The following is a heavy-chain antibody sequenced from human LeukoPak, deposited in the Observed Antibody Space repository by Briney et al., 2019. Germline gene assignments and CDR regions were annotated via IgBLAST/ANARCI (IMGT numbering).Heavy chain of an antibody. CDR3: ARDTAVMYYYDSSPGPFWFDY. V-gene: IGHV1-46*01. CDR1: GYTFTSYY. J-gene: IGHJ4*02. D-gene: IGHD3-22*01. Sequence: GASVKVSCKASGYTFTSYYMHWVRQAPGQGLEWMGIINPSGGSTSYAQKFQGRVTMTRDTSTSTVYMELSSLRSEDTAVYYCARDTAVMYYYDSSPGPFWFDYWGQGTLVTVSS. CDR2: INPSGGST.